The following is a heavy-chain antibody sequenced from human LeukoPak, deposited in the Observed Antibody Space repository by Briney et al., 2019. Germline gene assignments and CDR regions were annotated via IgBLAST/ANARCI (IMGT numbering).Heavy chain of an antibody. D-gene: IGHD1-7*01. V-gene: IGHV4-59*01. Sequence: SETLSLTCTVSGGSISSYYWSWIRQPPGKGLEWIEYIYYSGSTNYNPSLKSRVTISVDTSKNQFSLKLSSVTAADTAVYYCASVIQRTTNAFDIWGQGTMVTVSS. J-gene: IGHJ3*02. CDR2: IYYSGST. CDR1: GGSISSYY. CDR3: ASVIQRTTNAFDI.